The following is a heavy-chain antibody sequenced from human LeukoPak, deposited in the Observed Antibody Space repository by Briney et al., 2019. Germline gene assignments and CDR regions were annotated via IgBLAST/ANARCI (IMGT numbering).Heavy chain of an antibody. CDR1: GYTFTSYN. CDR3: ARRWTTMTDDYFDP. Sequence: ASVKVSCKASGYTFTSYNIGWVRQAPGQGLEWMGWISGYNGHTNYARRLQGRVTMTTDTSTSTAYLEVRSLRSDDTAVFYCARRWTTMTDDYFDPWGQGALVTVSS. V-gene: IGHV1-18*04. D-gene: IGHD5-12*01. CDR2: ISGYNGHT. J-gene: IGHJ5*02.